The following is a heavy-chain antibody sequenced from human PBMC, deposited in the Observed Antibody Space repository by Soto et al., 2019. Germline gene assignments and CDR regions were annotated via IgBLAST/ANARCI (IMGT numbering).Heavy chain of an antibody. V-gene: IGHV3-74*01. CDR2: IYNDGSYT. J-gene: IGHJ4*02. CDR1: GFIFKMYW. Sequence: PGGSLRLSCAASGFIFKMYWMHWVRQTPGKGLVWISRIYNDGSYTDYADSVKGRFTISRDNVNDTLYLQMNNLRAEDSGLYYCTRGPRPISTGTGAYWGQGTQVNASS. D-gene: IGHD3-10*01. CDR3: TRGPRPISTGTGAY.